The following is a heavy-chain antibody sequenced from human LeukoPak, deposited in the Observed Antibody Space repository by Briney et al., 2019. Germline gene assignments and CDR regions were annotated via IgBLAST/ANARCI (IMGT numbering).Heavy chain of an antibody. Sequence: GGSLRLSCAASGFTFSRYAMSWVRQAPGKGLEWVSGISAGGGSTYYADSVKGRFTISRDNSKNTLYLQMNSLRAEDTAVYYCAILIAVAESYFDYWGQGTLVTVSS. CDR3: AILIAVAESYFDY. J-gene: IGHJ4*02. V-gene: IGHV3-23*01. D-gene: IGHD6-19*01. CDR1: GFTFSRYA. CDR2: ISAGGGST.